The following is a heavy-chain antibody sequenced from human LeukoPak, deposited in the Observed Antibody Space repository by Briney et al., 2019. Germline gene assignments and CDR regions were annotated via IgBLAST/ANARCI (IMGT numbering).Heavy chain of an antibody. J-gene: IGHJ4*02. Sequence: ASVKVSCKASGGTFSSYAISWVRQAPGQGLEWMGGIIPIFGTANYAQKFQGRVTITADKSTSTAYMELSSLRSEDTAVYYCAKMGTTTTQSTHLDYWGQGTLVTVSS. CDR2: IIPIFGTA. CDR3: AKMGTTTTQSTHLDY. V-gene: IGHV1-69*06. D-gene: IGHD2-2*01. CDR1: GGTFSSYA.